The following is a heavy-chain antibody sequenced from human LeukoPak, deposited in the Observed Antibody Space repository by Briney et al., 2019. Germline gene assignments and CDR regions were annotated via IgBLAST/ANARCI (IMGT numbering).Heavy chain of an antibody. Sequence: PGGSLRLSCAASGFTFSSYGMHWVRQAPGKWLEWVAFIRYDGSNKYYADSVKGRFTISRDNYKNTLYLQMNSLRAEDTAVYYCAKCERVPAAYYYYYYMDVWGKGTTVTVSS. CDR2: IRYDGSNK. D-gene: IGHD2-2*01. J-gene: IGHJ6*03. CDR1: GFTFSSYG. V-gene: IGHV3-30*02. CDR3: AKCERVPAAYYYYYYMDV.